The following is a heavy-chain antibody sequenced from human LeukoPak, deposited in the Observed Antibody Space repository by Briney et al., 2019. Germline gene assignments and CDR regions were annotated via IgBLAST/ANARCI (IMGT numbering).Heavy chain of an antibody. Sequence: PSETLSLTCTVSGGSISSGGYYWSWIRQPPGKGLEWIGYIYHSGSTYYNPSLKSRVTISVDRSKNQFSLKLSSVTAADTAVYYCARRYSSGWYGNYFDYWGQGTLVTVSS. D-gene: IGHD6-19*01. CDR2: IYHSGST. V-gene: IGHV4-30-2*01. J-gene: IGHJ4*02. CDR1: GGSISSGGYY. CDR3: ARRYSSGWYGNYFDY.